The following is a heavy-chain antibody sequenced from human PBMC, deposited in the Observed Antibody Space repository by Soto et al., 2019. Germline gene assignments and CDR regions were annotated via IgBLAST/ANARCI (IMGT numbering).Heavy chain of an antibody. CDR2: IQSGGAT. Sequence: QLVESGGGLIQAGGSTRLSCLVSGFTVSRYDMAWVRQAPGKGLEWASIIQSGGATSYPDSAQGRFTISRDNSKNTVYLQMSSLRVEDTGVYSCVSVLYGSGVVDFWGQGSLITVS. V-gene: IGHV3-53*01. CDR1: GFTVSRYD. D-gene: IGHD3-10*01. CDR3: VSVLYGSGVVDF. J-gene: IGHJ4*02.